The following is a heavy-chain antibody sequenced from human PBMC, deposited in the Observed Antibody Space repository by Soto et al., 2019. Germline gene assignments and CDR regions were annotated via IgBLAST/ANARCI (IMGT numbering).Heavy chain of an antibody. CDR3: ATSGGLAVAGSDAFDI. CDR2: FDPEDGET. D-gene: IGHD6-19*01. V-gene: IGHV1-24*01. CDR1: GYTLTELS. J-gene: IGHJ3*02. Sequence: ASVKVSCKVSGYTLTELSMHWVRQAPGKGLEWMGGFDPEDGETIYAQKFQGRVTMTEDTSTDTAYMELSSLRSEDTAVYYCATSGGLAVAGSDAFDIWGQGTMVTVSS.